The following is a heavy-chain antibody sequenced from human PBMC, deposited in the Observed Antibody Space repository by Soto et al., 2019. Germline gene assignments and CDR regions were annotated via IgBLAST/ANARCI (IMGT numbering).Heavy chain of an antibody. CDR1: GFTFSSYS. CDR3: ARDPPEYSSSWYY. CDR2: ISSSSSYI. D-gene: IGHD6-13*01. Sequence: EVQLVESGGGLVKPGGSLRLSCAASGFTFSSYSMNWVRQAPGKGLEWVSSISSSSSYIYYADSEKGRFTISRDNAKNSLYLQMNSLRAEDTAVYYCARDPPEYSSSWYYWGQGTLVTVSS. V-gene: IGHV3-21*01. J-gene: IGHJ4*02.